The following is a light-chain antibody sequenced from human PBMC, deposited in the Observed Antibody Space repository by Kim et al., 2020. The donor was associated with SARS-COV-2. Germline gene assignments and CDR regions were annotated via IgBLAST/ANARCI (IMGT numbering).Light chain of an antibody. CDR1: NLANKY. V-gene: IGLV3-1*01. J-gene: IGLJ2*01. CDR3: QAWDSNIVV. CDR2: QDA. Sequence: SYELTQPPSVSVSPGQTATITCSGDNLANKYVCWYHQKAGQSPVLVMHQDARRPAGIPERFSGSNSGTTATLTISGTQPLDEGGYYCQAWDSNIVVFGGG.